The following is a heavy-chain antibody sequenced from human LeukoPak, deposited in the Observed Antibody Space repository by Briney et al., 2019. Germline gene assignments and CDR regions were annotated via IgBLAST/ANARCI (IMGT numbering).Heavy chain of an antibody. Sequence: GGSLRLSCAASGFTFSRYTVNGVRQAPGKELEWVSSITSSSTYIYYADSVKGRVTISRDNAKNSLYLHMNSLRAEDTAVYYCTRGTGSYDYWGQGTRVTVSS. CDR3: TRGTGSYDY. CDR2: ITSSSTYI. CDR1: GFTFSRYT. V-gene: IGHV3-21*01. J-gene: IGHJ4*02. D-gene: IGHD1-26*01.